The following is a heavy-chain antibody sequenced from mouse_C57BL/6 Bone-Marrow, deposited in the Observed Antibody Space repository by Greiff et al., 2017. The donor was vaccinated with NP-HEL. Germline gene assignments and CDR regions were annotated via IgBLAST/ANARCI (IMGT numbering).Heavy chain of an antibody. J-gene: IGHJ3*01. CDR1: GFNIKDDY. CDR3: TSIITTVPFAY. V-gene: IGHV14-4*01. CDR2: IDPENGDT. D-gene: IGHD1-1*01. Sequence: VQLKESGAELVRPGASVKLSCTASGFNIKDDYMHWVKQRPEQGLEWIGWIDPENGDTEYASKFQGKATITADTSSNTAYLQLSSLTSEDTAVYYCTSIITTVPFAYWGQGTLVTVSA.